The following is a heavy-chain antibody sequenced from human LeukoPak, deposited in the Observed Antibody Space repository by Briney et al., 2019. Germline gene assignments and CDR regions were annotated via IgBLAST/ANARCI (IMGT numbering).Heavy chain of an antibody. J-gene: IGHJ4*02. CDR1: GFTFSSYG. CDR3: AKDRIVGATSLDY. CDR2: IRYDGSNK. D-gene: IGHD1-26*01. Sequence: GGSLRLSCAASGFTFSSYGMHWVRQAPGKGLEWVAFIRYDGSNKYYADSVKGRFTISRDNSKNTLYLQMNSLSAEDTAVYYCAKDRIVGATSLDYWGQGTLVTVSS. V-gene: IGHV3-30*02.